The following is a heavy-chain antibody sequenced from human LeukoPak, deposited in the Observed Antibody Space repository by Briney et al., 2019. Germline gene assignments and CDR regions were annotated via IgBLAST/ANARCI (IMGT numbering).Heavy chain of an antibody. CDR2: IIPILGIA. CDR1: GGTFSSYA. J-gene: IGHJ3*02. Sequence: SVKVSCKASGGTFSSYAISWVRQAPGQGLEWMGRIIPILGIANYAQKFQGRVTITADESTSTAYMELSSLRSEDTAVYYCATPIGYCSSTSCYVAFDIWGQGTMVTVSS. V-gene: IGHV1-69*04. CDR3: ATPIGYCSSTSCYVAFDI. D-gene: IGHD2-2*01.